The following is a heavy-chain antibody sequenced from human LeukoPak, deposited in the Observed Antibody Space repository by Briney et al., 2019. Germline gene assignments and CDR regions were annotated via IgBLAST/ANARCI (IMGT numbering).Heavy chain of an antibody. CDR2: ISFHGTDT. CDR3: AKGLAIANFDY. J-gene: IGHJ4*02. V-gene: IGHV3-30*04. Sequence: GGSLRLSCAASGFTFISYAIHWVRQAPGKGLEWVAVISFHGTDTFYADSVKGRFTISRDNSKNTLYLQMNSLRAEDTAVYYCAKGLAIANFDYWGQGTLVTVSS. D-gene: IGHD6-13*01. CDR1: GFTFISYA.